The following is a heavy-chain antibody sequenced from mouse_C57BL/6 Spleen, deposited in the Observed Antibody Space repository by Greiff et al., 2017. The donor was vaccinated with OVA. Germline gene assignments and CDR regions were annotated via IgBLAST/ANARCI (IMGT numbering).Heavy chain of an antibody. CDR2: IDPGTGGT. V-gene: IGHV1-15*01. CDR3: TRWSSTVGALDD. D-gene: IGHD1-1*01. Sequence: QVQLQQSGAELVRPGASVTLSCKASGYTFTGYEMHWVKQTPVHGLEWIGAIDPGTGGTAYNQKFKGKAILTADKSSSTAYMELSSLTSEDSAVYYCTRWSSTVGALDDWGKGTTVTVSS. CDR1: GYTFTGYE. J-gene: IGHJ1*03.